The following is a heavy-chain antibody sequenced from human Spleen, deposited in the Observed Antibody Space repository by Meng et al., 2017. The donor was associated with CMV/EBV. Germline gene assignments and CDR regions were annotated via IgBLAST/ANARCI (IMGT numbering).Heavy chain of an antibody. J-gene: IGHJ5*02. CDR2: INPKSGST. V-gene: IGHV1-2*02. CDR3: ARDRSSIAVAGMRCLDGLNWFDP. Sequence: YYMHWVRQAPGQGLEWMGWINPKSGSTNCAQKFQGRVTMTRDTSSSTAHMELSNLRSDDTAVYYCARDRSSIAVAGMRCLDGLNWFDPWGQGTLVTVSS. D-gene: IGHD6-19*01. CDR1: YY.